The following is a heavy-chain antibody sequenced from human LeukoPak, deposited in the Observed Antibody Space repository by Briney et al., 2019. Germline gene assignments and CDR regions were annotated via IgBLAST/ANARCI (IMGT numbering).Heavy chain of an antibody. Sequence: SVTVSCKASGYTFTGYYIHWVRQAPGQGLEWMGWIIPNSGGTNYAQKFQGRVTMTRDTSISTAYMELSRLRSDDTAVYYCTRANSGTDPPEFDYWGQGTLVTVSS. J-gene: IGHJ4*02. D-gene: IGHD1-26*01. CDR2: IIPNSGGT. CDR3: TRANSGTDPPEFDY. CDR1: GYTFTGYY. V-gene: IGHV1-2*02.